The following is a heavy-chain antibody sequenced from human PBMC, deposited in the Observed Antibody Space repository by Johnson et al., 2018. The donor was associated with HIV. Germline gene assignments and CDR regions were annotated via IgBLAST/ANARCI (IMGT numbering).Heavy chain of an antibody. CDR3: ARGGWVFDAFDI. Sequence: VQLVESGGGLVQPGRSLRLSCSASGFTFDDYAMHWVRQAPGKGLEWVSGISWKSGSIGYADSVKGRFTISRDNAKNSLYLQMNSLRAEDTAVYYCARGGWVFDAFDIWGQGTMVTVSS. CDR1: GFTFDDYA. V-gene: IGHV3-9*01. D-gene: IGHD6-13*01. J-gene: IGHJ3*02. CDR2: ISWKSGSI.